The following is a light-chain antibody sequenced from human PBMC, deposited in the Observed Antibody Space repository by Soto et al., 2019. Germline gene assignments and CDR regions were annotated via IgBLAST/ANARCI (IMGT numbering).Light chain of an antibody. CDR2: ETS. CDR1: QDISRF. V-gene: IGKV1-17*03. J-gene: IGKJ2*01. Sequence: DVQMTQSPSAMSASVGDRVTITCRATQDISRFVAWFQQKPGKAPERLIYETSTLQPGVPSRFSGSGSGTEFTLAISGLQPEDVATYYCLQHNSYPYTFGQGTKTGDQT. CDR3: LQHNSYPYT.